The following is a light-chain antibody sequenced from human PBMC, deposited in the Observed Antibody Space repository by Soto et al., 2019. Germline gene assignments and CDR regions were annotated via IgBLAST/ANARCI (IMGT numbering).Light chain of an antibody. CDR2: DTT. CDR3: LLYYSAVGLV. J-gene: IGLJ2*01. V-gene: IGLV7-46*01. CDR1: TGTVTSGHF. Sequence: QTVVTQEPSLTVSPGGTVTLTCASNTGTVTSGHFPYWFQQKPGQAPRTLIYDTTNRHSWTPARFSGSLLGGKAALTLSGAQPEDEAVYFCLLYYSAVGLVFGGGTKLTVL.